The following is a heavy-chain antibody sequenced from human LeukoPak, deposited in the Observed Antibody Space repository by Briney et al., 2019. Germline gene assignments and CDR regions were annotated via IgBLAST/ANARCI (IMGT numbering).Heavy chain of an antibody. V-gene: IGHV3-30*02. J-gene: IGHJ3*02. CDR3: AKSRMGESLANQGDSFDI. CDR2: MWYEGRNY. CDR1: GFTFSSYG. D-gene: IGHD3-16*01. Sequence: GGSLRLSCAASGFTFSSYGMHWVRQAPGKGLEWVAVMWYEGRNYYYANSVKGRFTVSRDNSKNTLYLQMNSLSAEDTAVYYCAKSRMGESLANQGDSFDIWGQGTMVTVSS.